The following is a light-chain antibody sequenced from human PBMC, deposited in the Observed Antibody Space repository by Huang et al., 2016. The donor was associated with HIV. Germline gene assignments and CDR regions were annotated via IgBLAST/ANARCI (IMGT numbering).Light chain of an antibody. CDR3: QQYNDWPWT. J-gene: IGKJ1*01. V-gene: IGKV3-15*01. Sequence: EIVMTQSPATLSVSPGARATLSCRASRSVGTNLAWHQQKPGQAPRLLIYGASTRATGIPARFSGSGSGTEFTLTISSLQSEDFAVYYCQQYNDWPWTFGQGTKVEIK. CDR1: RSVGTN. CDR2: GAS.